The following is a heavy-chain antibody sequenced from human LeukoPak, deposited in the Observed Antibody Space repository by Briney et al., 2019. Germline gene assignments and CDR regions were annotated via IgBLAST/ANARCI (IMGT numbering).Heavy chain of an antibody. CDR2: ISGGGST. Sequence: GGSLRLSCAASGFTFNNYAMTWVRQAPGKGLEWVSAISGGGSTYYADSVKGRFTISRDNSKNALYLQMNSLRAEDTAVYYCARQPGIVGAFDIWGQGTMVTVSS. V-gene: IGHV3-23*01. D-gene: IGHD1-26*01. J-gene: IGHJ3*02. CDR1: GFTFNNYA. CDR3: ARQPGIVGAFDI.